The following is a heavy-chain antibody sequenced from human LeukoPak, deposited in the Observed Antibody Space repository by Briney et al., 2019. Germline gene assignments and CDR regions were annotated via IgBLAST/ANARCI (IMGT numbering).Heavy chain of an antibody. J-gene: IGHJ4*02. CDR2: IFGDGGE. Sequence: GESLRLSCVVSGFTVRNNYMSWVRQAPGKGLEWVSVIFGDGGESYADSVRGRFTISRDNSKNTLYLQMNSLRAEDTAVYYCSIRIAASDFDYWGQGTLVTVSS. D-gene: IGHD6-13*01. CDR1: GFTVRNNY. CDR3: SIRIAASDFDY. V-gene: IGHV3-53*01.